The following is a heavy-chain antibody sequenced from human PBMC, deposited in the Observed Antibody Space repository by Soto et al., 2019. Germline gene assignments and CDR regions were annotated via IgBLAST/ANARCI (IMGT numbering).Heavy chain of an antibody. V-gene: IGHV2-5*02. CDR2: IFWDDDK. D-gene: IGHD3-3*01. CDR1: GFSLSTSGVG. J-gene: IGHJ4*02. Sequence: SGPTLVNPTQTLTLTCTFSGFSLSTSGVGVGWIRQPPGKALEWLALIFWDDDKRYSPSLKTRLTITKGTSKNQVVLTMTNMDPVDTATYYCAHSSSGYYTYYFDYWRQGTLVTVSS. CDR3: AHSSSGYYTYYFDY.